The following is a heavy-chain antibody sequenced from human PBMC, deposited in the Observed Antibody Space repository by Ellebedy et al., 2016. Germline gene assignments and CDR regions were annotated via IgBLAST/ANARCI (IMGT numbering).Heavy chain of an antibody. CDR2: LYYSGST. CDR1: GASITSSSYH. D-gene: IGHD1-26*01. CDR3: AGRVGARPPAF. V-gene: IGHV4-39*01. Sequence: SETLSLTXSVSGASITSSSYHWDWIRQPPGKGLEWIGSLYYSGSTSYNPSVKSRATISVDTSENQFSLKLTSVTATDTAVYYCAGRVGARPPAFWGQGTLVTVSS. J-gene: IGHJ4*02.